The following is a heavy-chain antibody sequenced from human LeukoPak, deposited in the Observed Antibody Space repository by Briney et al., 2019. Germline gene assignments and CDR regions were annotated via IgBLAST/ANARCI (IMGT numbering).Heavy chain of an antibody. V-gene: IGHV4-4*07. D-gene: IGHD3-10*01. CDR1: GGSMNDYS. CDR3: AREGFGEANFDF. CDR2: MYTRGNS. Sequence: SSETLSLTRTVSGGSMNDYSWSWIRQSAGNGLEWIGRMYTRGNSHYNPSLTSRVTISIDESKNQFSLKLRSVTAADTAVYYCAREGFGEANFDFWGQGTRVTVSS. J-gene: IGHJ4*02.